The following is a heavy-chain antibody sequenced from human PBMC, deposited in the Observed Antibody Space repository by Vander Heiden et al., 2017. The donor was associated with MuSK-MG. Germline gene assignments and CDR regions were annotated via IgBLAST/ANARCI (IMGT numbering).Heavy chain of an antibody. D-gene: IGHD6-6*01. Sequence: QVQLVESGGGVVQPGRSLRLSWAASGFPLGGYAMHWVRQAPGKGLEWVAVISYDGSNKYYADSVKGRFTISRDNSKNTLYLQMNSLRAEDTAVYYCARAKAARPVGWFDPWGQGTLVTVSS. CDR1: GFPLGGYA. J-gene: IGHJ5*02. V-gene: IGHV3-30-3*01. CDR3: ARAKAARPVGWFDP. CDR2: ISYDGSNK.